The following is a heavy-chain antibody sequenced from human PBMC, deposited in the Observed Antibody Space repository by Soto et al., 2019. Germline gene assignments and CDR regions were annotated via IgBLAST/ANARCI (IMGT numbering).Heavy chain of an antibody. CDR1: GFTFSSYA. J-gene: IGHJ3*02. V-gene: IGHV3-64*01. CDR2: ISNNGGST. D-gene: IGHD3-3*01. CDR3: ARGTYYDFWSGSLDAFDI. Sequence: GGSLRLSCAASGFTFSSYAMHWVRQAPGKALEYVSAISNNGGSTYYANSVKGRFTISRDNSKNTLYLQMGSLRAEDMAVYYCARGTYYDFWSGSLDAFDIWGQGTVVTVSS.